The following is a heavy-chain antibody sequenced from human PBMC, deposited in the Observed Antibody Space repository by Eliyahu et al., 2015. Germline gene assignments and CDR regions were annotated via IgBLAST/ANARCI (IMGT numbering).Heavy chain of an antibody. Sequence: EVQLVESGGGLVKPGGSLRLSCAASGFXFXXAWMSWVRQAPGKGLGWVGRIKSKTDGGTTDYAAPVKGRFTISRDDSKNTLYLQMNSLKTEDTAVYYCTTDRSNGPRYIDYWGQGTLVTVSS. J-gene: IGHJ4*02. V-gene: IGHV3-15*01. CDR3: TTDRSNGPRYIDY. CDR1: GFXFXXAW. D-gene: IGHD2-8*01. CDR2: IKSKTDGGTT.